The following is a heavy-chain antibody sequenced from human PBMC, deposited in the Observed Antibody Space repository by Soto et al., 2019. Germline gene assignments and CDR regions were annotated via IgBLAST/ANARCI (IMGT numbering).Heavy chain of an antibody. D-gene: IGHD2-21*02. J-gene: IGHJ4*02. CDR1: GFTFDDYT. V-gene: IGHV3-43*01. CDR2: ISWDGGST. CDR3: ATALCGGDCYYLDY. Sequence: EVQLVESGGVVVKPGGSLRLSCAASGFTFDDYTMHWVRQAPGKGLEWVSLISWDGGSTYYADSVKGRFTISRDNSKNSLYLQLNSLRNEDTALYYCATALCGGDCYYLDYWGQGTLVTVSS.